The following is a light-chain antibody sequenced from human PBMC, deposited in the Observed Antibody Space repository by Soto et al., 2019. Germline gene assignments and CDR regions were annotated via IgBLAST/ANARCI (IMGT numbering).Light chain of an antibody. V-gene: IGKV1-39*01. Sequence: DIQMTQSPSSLSASVGDRVTITCRASQSIVTYLNWYLQKPGKAPKLLIYAASNLQSGVPSRFSGSGSGTDFIFTISSLQPEDFATYYCQQSYSTPPTFGQGTKVDI. J-gene: IGKJ1*01. CDR2: AAS. CDR1: QSIVTY. CDR3: QQSYSTPPT.